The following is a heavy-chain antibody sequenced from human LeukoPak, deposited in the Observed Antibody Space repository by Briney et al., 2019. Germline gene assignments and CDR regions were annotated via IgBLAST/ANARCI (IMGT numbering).Heavy chain of an antibody. CDR3: ARDPRGAVAGTRNGMDV. Sequence: ASVKVSCKASGYTFTSYYMRWVRQAPGQGLEWMAIINPSGGSTSYAQKFQGRVTMTRDTSTSTVYMELSSLRSEDTAVYYCARDPRGAVAGTRNGMDVWGQGTTVTVSS. J-gene: IGHJ6*02. V-gene: IGHV1-46*01. CDR1: GYTFTSYY. CDR2: INPSGGST. D-gene: IGHD6-19*01.